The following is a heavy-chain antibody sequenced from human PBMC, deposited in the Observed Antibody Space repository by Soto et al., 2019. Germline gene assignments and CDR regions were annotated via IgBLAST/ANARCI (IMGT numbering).Heavy chain of an antibody. D-gene: IGHD2-15*01. CDR2: ISWNSGSI. J-gene: IGHJ3*02. Sequence: EVQLVESGGGLVQPGRSLRLSCAASGFTFDDYAMHWVRQAPGKGLEWVSGISWNSGSIGYADSVKGRFTISRDNAKYFLYLQMNSLRAEDTALNYCAKGLSSIVVVVAATGDAFYIWGQGTMVTVSS. V-gene: IGHV3-9*01. CDR3: AKGLSSIVVVVAATGDAFYI. CDR1: GFTFDDYA.